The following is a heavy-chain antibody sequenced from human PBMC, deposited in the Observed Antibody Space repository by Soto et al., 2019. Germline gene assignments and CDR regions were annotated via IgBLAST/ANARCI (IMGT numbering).Heavy chain of an antibody. Sequence: GGSLRLSCAASGFTVSINYMSWVRHAPGKGPEWVSLIYSGGGTYFADSVKGRFTISRDNSKNTLYLQMNSLRAEGTAIYYCARDRITIFGGDYYYYGMNVWGQGTTVTVSS. V-gene: IGHV3-53*01. D-gene: IGHD3-3*01. J-gene: IGHJ6*02. CDR3: ARDRITIFGGDYYYYGMNV. CDR2: IYSGGGT. CDR1: GFTVSINY.